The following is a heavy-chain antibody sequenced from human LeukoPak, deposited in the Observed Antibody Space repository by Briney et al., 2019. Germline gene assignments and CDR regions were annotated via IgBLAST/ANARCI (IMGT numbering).Heavy chain of an antibody. CDR3: ARGRVTYYYGSGSRPGYYFDY. J-gene: IGHJ4*02. Sequence: SETLSLTCAVYGGSFSGYYWSWIRQPPGKGLEWIGDINHSGSTNYNPSLKSRVTISVDTSKNQFSLKLSSVTAADTAVYYCARGRVTYYYGSGSRPGYYFDYWGQGTLVTVSS. CDR2: INHSGST. V-gene: IGHV4-34*01. D-gene: IGHD3-10*01. CDR1: GGSFSGYY.